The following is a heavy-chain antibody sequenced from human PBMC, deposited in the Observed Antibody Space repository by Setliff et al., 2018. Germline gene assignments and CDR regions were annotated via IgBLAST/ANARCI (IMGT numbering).Heavy chain of an antibody. CDR3: AKDRSMGYFDY. D-gene: IGHD2-8*01. CDR2: ISAYNGNT. Sequence: ASVKVSCKASGYTFTSYGISWVRQAPGQGLEWMGWISAYNGNTNYAQKLQGRVTMTTDTSTSTAYMELNSLRAEDTAVYYCAKDRSMGYFDYWGQGTLVTVSS. V-gene: IGHV1-18*01. CDR1: GYTFTSYG. J-gene: IGHJ4*02.